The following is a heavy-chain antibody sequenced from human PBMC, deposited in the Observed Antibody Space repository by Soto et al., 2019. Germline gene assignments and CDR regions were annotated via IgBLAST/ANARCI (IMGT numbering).Heavy chain of an antibody. CDR1: GYTFTSYG. J-gene: IGHJ4*02. V-gene: IGHV1-18*01. CDR2: ISAYNGNT. CDR3: ARGPVSIVVVTPFDY. Sequence: ASVKVSCKASGYTFTSYGISWVRQAPGQGLEWMGWISAYNGNTNYAQKLQGRVTMTTDTSTSAAYMELRSLRSDDTAVYYCARGPVSIVVVTPFDYWGQGTLVTVSS. D-gene: IGHD3-22*01.